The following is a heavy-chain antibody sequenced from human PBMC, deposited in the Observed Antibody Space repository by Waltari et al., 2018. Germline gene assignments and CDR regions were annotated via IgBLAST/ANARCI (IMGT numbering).Heavy chain of an antibody. J-gene: IGHJ3*01. D-gene: IGHD3-3*01. V-gene: IGHV4-34*01. CDR2: INHSGDT. CDR3: ARLWATLRFLEWLTEVDRFDV. CDR1: GGSFSAYY. Sequence: QVQLQQWRPGLLKPSETLSLTCGIFGGSFSAYYCSWIRPSPGKGLEWIGEINHSGDTNYNPSLKSRLTISADTSKNHFSLKLTSVTAADTGVYFCARLWATLRFLEWLTEVDRFDVWGPGTMVTVSS.